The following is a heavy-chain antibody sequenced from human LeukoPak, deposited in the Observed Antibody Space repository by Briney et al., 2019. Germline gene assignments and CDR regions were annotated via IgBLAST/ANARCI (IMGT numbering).Heavy chain of an antibody. CDR1: GYTFTGYY. J-gene: IGHJ4*02. Sequence: ASVKVSCKASGYTFTGYYMHWVRQAPGQGLEWMGRINPNSGGTNYAQKFQGRVTITRDTSASTAYMELSSLRSEDTAVYYRARGAARPSYFDYWGQGTLVTVSS. CDR2: INPNSGGT. V-gene: IGHV1-2*06. D-gene: IGHD6-6*01. CDR3: ARGAARPSYFDY.